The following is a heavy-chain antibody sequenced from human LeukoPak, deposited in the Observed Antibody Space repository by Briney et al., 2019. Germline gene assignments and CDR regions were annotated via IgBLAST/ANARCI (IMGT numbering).Heavy chain of an antibody. J-gene: IGHJ4*02. CDR1: GYSLSSCR. V-gene: IGHV3-30*18. D-gene: IGHD2-15*01. Sequence: GGSLRLSCAPSGYSLSSCRMHWVRQAPGKGLEWVAAISYDGSNKYYADSVKGRFTISRDNSENTLSLQMNSLRAEDTAVYSCAKGLRSGAYLYYWGQGTLVTVSS. CDR3: AKGLRSGAYLYY. CDR2: ISYDGSNK.